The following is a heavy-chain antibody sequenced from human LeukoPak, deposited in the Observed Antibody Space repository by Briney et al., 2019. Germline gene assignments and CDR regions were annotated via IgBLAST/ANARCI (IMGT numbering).Heavy chain of an antibody. D-gene: IGHD2-15*01. V-gene: IGHV3-7*01. CDR3: ARETHIAIVVVVAATPDAFDI. CDR2: IKQDGSEK. Sequence: GGSLRLSCAASGFTFSSYWMSWVRQAPGKGLEWVANIKQDGSEKYYVDSVKGRFTISRDNAKNSLYLQVNSLRAEDTAVYYCARETHIAIVVVVAATPDAFDIWGQGTMVTVSS. J-gene: IGHJ3*02. CDR1: GFTFSSYW.